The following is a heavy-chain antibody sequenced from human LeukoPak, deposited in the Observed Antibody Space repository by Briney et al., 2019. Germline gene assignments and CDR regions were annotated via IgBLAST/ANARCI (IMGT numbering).Heavy chain of an antibody. Sequence: SETLSLTCAVYGGSFSSSSYYWGWIRQPPGKGLEWIGSIYYSGSTYYNPSLTSRVTISVDTSKNQFSLKLSSVTAADTAVYYCARGVFEYSSSWDPNWFDPWGQGTLVTVSS. J-gene: IGHJ5*02. CDR1: GGSFSSSSYY. D-gene: IGHD6-6*01. CDR2: IYYSGST. V-gene: IGHV4-39*07. CDR3: ARGVFEYSSSWDPNWFDP.